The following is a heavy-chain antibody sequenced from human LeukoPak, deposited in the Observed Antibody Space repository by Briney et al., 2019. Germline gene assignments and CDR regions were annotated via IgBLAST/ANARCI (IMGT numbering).Heavy chain of an antibody. J-gene: IGHJ5*02. CDR1: GGSFSSYY. Sequence: SETLSLTCAVYGGSFSSYYWSWIRQPPGKGLEWIGYIYYSGSTNYNPSLKSRVTISVDTSKNQFSLKLSSVTAADTAVYYCARYNWNYGNRWFDPWGQGTLVTVSS. CDR2: IYYSGST. CDR3: ARYNWNYGNRWFDP. V-gene: IGHV4-59*01. D-gene: IGHD1-7*01.